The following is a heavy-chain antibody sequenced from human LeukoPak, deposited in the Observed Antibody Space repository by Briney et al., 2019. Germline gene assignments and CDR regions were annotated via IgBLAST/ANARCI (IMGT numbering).Heavy chain of an antibody. Sequence: GGSLRLSCAASGFTFSSYEMNWVRQAPGRGLEWVSSISSSGSTIYYANSVKGRFTISRDNAKNSLYLQMNSLSAEDTAVYYCAELGITMIGGVWGKGTTVTISS. V-gene: IGHV3-48*03. CDR3: AELGITMIGGV. D-gene: IGHD3-10*02. CDR1: GFTFSSYE. J-gene: IGHJ6*04. CDR2: ISSSGSTI.